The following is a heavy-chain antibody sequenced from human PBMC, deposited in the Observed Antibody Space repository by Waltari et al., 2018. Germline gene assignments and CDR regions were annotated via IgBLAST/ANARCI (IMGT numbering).Heavy chain of an antibody. CDR1: GYTLSELS. CDR3: ATEDPYGASYGAFDR. V-gene: IGHV1-24*01. J-gene: IGHJ4*02. CDR2: LDPEDGKT. D-gene: IGHD1-26*01. Sequence: VPLGQSGAEVKKPGASVKVSCQVSGYTLSELSIHWVRQAPGKGLEWMGGLDPEDGKTLYAEKFQGRVTMTEDTSADTAYLELNNLTAADTAMYYCATEDPYGASYGAFDRWGQGTVITVSS.